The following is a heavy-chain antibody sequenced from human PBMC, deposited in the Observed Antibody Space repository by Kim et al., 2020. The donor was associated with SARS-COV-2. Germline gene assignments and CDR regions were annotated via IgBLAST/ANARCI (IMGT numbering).Heavy chain of an antibody. CDR3: ARVRIVGATGGVFDY. V-gene: IGHV3-11*04. D-gene: IGHD1-26*01. J-gene: IGHJ4*02. Sequence: DSVKGRFTSSRDNAKSSLYLQMNSLRAEDTAVYYCARVRIVGATGGVFDYWGQGTLVTVSS.